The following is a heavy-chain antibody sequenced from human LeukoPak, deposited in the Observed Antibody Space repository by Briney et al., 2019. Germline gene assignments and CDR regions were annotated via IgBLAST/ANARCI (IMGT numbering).Heavy chain of an antibody. D-gene: IGHD6-13*01. CDR2: INHSGST. CDR1: GGSFSGYY. V-gene: IGHV4-34*01. J-gene: IGHJ5*02. Sequence: RSSETLSLTCAVYGGSFSGYYSSWIRQPPGKGLECIGEINHSGSTNYNPSLKSRVTISVDTSKNQFSLKLSSVTAADTAVYYCARGGSSSWYNWFDPWGQGTLVTVSS. CDR3: ARGGSSSWYNWFDP.